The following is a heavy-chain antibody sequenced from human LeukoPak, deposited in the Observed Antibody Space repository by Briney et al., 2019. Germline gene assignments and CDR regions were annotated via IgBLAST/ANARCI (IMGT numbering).Heavy chain of an antibody. D-gene: IGHD1-26*01. V-gene: IGHV3-30-3*01. CDR1: GFTFSSYA. J-gene: IGHJ4*02. CDR3: ARGEVGAKPVPFHY. Sequence: PGGSLRLSCAASGFTFSSYAMHWVRQAPGKGLEWVAVISYDGSNKYYADSVKGRFTISRDNSKNTLYLQMNSLRAEDTAVYYCARGEVGAKPVPFHYWGQGTLVTVSS. CDR2: ISYDGSNK.